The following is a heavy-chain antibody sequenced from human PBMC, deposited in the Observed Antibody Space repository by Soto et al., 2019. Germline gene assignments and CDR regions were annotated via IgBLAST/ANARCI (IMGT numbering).Heavy chain of an antibody. CDR3: AKDRGKALYYYYGMDV. Sequence: GSLRLFCAASGFTFSSYGMHWVRQAPGKGLEWVAVISYDGSNKYYADSVKGRFTISRDNSKNTLYLQMNSLRAEDTAVYYCAKDRGKALYYYYGMDVWGQGTTVTVSS. V-gene: IGHV3-30*18. CDR1: GFTFSSYG. J-gene: IGHJ6*02. CDR2: ISYDGSNK.